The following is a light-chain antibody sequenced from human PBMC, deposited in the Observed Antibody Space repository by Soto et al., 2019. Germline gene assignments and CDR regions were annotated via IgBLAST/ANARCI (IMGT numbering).Light chain of an antibody. CDR2: DNN. J-gene: IGLJ2*01. CDR3: GTWDSSLSAGV. Sequence: QSVLTDPPSVSAAPGQKVTISFSGSTSNIGNSYVSCYQQFPGTAPKLLIYDNNKRPSGIPDRFSGSKSGTSATLGITGLQTGDEADYYCGTWDSSLSAGVFGGGTKVTV. V-gene: IGLV1-51*01. CDR1: TSNIGNSY.